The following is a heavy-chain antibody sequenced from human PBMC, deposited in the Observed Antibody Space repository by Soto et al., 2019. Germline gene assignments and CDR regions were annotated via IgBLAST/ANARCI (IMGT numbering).Heavy chain of an antibody. CDR1: GFTLSDYY. CDR3: ATIDDVTFHY. V-gene: IGHV3-11*06. CDR2: ISTNSRYT. D-gene: IGHD1-1*01. Sequence: GGSLRLSCAASGFTLSDYYMTWIRQAPGKGLEWISYISTNSRYTKYADSVKGRFTISRDNAKNSLYLQMNSLRAEDTAVYYCATIDDVTFHYWGLGTLVTVSS. J-gene: IGHJ4*02.